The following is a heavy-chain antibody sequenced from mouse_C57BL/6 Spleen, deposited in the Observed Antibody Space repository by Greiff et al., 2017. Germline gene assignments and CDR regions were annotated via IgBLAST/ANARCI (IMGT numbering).Heavy chain of an antibody. V-gene: IGHV1-55*01. CDR2: IYPGSGST. D-gene: IGHD1-1*01. Sequence: VQLQQPGAELVKPGASVKMSCKASGYTFPSYWITWVKQRPGQGLEWIGDIYPGSGSTNYNEKFKSKATLTVDTSSSTAYMQLSSLTSEDSAVYYCARWGYGSSYRNYFDYWGQGTTLTVSS. J-gene: IGHJ2*01. CDR3: ARWGYGSSYRNYFDY. CDR1: GYTFPSYW.